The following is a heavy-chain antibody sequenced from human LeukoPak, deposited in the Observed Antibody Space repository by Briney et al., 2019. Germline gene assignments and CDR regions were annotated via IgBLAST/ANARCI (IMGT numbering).Heavy chain of an antibody. J-gene: IGHJ4*02. D-gene: IGHD3-22*01. CDR3: ASLVSAEGYYDSSGYLND. V-gene: IGHV3-21*01. Sequence: GGSLRLSCAASGFTFSSYSMNWVRQAPGKGLEWVSSISSSSSYIYYADSVKGRFTISRDNAKNSLYLQMNSLRAEDTAVYYCASLVSAEGYYDSSGYLNDWGQGTLVTVSP. CDR1: GFTFSSYS. CDR2: ISSSSSYI.